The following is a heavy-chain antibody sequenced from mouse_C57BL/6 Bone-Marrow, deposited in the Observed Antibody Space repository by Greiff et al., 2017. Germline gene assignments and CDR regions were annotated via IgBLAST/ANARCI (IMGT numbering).Heavy chain of an antibody. CDR3: ARDFDYDGVDAMDY. CDR1: GYTFTSYW. D-gene: IGHD2-4*01. V-gene: IGHV1-59*01. J-gene: IGHJ4*01. Sequence: QVQLQQPGAELVRPGTSVKLSCKASGYTFTSYWMHWVKQRPGQGLEWIGVIDPSDSYTNYNQKFKGKATLTVDTSSSTAYMQLRSLTSEDSAVYYCARDFDYDGVDAMDYWGQGTSVTVSA. CDR2: IDPSDSYT.